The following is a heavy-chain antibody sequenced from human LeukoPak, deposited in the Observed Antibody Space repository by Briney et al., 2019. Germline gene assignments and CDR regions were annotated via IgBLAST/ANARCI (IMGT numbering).Heavy chain of an antibody. D-gene: IGHD6-19*01. CDR1: GFTFSSYA. V-gene: IGHV3-64D*06. Sequence: PGGSLRLSCSASGFTFSSYAMHWVRQAPGKGLEYVSAIRSNGGSTYYADSVKGRFTISRDNSKNTLYLQMSSLSAEDTAVYYCLSGSAVAAMGFDYWGQGTLVTVSS. CDR3: LSGSAVAAMGFDY. J-gene: IGHJ4*02. CDR2: IRSNGGST.